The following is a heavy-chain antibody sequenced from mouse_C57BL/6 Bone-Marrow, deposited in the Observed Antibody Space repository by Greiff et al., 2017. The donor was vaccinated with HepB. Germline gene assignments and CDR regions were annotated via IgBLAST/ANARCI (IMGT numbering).Heavy chain of an antibody. CDR3: ARPYSNYDYYAMDY. CDR2: ISNGGGST. D-gene: IGHD2-5*01. CDR1: GFTFSDYY. J-gene: IGHJ4*01. V-gene: IGHV5-12*01. Sequence: EVKLMESGGGLVQPGGSLKLSCAASGFTFSDYYMYWVRQTPEKRLEWVAYISNGGGSTYYPDTVKGRFTISRDNAKNTLYLQMSRLKSEDTAMYYCARPYSNYDYYAMDYWGQGTSVTVSS.